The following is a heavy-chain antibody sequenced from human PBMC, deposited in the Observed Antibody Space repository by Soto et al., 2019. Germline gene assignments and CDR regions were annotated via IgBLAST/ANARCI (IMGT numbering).Heavy chain of an antibody. D-gene: IGHD3-16*01. J-gene: IGHJ3*02. CDR2: IWYDGSNK. Sequence: QVQLVESGGGVVQPGRSLRLSCAASGFTFSSYGMHWVRQAPGKGLEWVAVIWYDGSNKYYADSVKGRFTISRDNSKNTLYLQMNSLRAEDTAVYYCARDQGWGPEHHAAFDIWGQGTMVTVSS. CDR1: GFTFSSYG. V-gene: IGHV3-33*01. CDR3: ARDQGWGPEHHAAFDI.